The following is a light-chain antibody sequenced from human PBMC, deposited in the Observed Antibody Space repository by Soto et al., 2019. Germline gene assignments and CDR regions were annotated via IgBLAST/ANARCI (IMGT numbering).Light chain of an antibody. Sequence: EIVMTQSPATLSVSPGERATLSCRASQSIRSHLVWYQQKPGQAPRLLIYDASNRATGTPARFSGSGSGTDFTLTISSLEPEDFAVYYCQHRAAWPITFGGGTKVEI. J-gene: IGKJ4*01. CDR1: QSIRSH. V-gene: IGKV3-11*01. CDR2: DAS. CDR3: QHRAAWPIT.